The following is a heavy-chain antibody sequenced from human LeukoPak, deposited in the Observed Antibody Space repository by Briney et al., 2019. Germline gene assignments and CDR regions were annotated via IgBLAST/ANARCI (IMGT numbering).Heavy chain of an antibody. Sequence: ASVKVSCKASGYTFTSYGISWVRQPPGQGLEWMGWISAYNGNTNYAQKLQGRVTMTTDTSTSTAYMELRSLRSDDTAVYYCARDGGRRGRSIAAAGTTYYWGQGTLVTVSS. CDR2: ISAYNGNT. J-gene: IGHJ4*02. V-gene: IGHV1-18*01. CDR3: ARDGGRRGRSIAAAGTTYY. CDR1: GYTFTSYG. D-gene: IGHD6-13*01.